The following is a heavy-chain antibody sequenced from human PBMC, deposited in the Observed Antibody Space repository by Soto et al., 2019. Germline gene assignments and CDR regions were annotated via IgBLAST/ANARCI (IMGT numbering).Heavy chain of an antibody. CDR3: ARDSLDSSVFFDW. V-gene: IGHV3-33*01. CDR1: GFSFSNYG. J-gene: IGHJ4*02. CDR2: IYYDGSKE. Sequence: QVQLVESGGGVVQPGRSLRLSCVASGFSFSNYGIHWVRQAPGRGLEWVAFIYYDGSKEYYADSVKGRFTISRDNSKNTLYLQMTSLSAEDTAVYYCARDSLDSSVFFDWWGQGTLVTVSS. D-gene: IGHD6-25*01.